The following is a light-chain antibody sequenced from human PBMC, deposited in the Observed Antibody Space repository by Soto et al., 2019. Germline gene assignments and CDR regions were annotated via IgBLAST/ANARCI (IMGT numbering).Light chain of an antibody. Sequence: EIVLTQSPGTLSVSPGERATLSCRASQSVSNNYLAWYQQKSGQAPRLLIYGAFSRANGIPVRFSGSASETDFTLIISRLEPEDVAVYYCQQYGSLPKTFGQGTKVDIK. J-gene: IGKJ1*01. CDR3: QQYGSLPKT. CDR2: GAF. CDR1: QSVSNNY. V-gene: IGKV3-20*01.